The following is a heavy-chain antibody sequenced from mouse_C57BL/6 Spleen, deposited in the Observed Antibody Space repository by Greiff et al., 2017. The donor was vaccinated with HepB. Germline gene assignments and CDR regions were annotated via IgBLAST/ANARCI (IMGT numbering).Heavy chain of an antibody. J-gene: IGHJ3*01. Sequence: QVQLQQPGAELVKPGASVKLSCKASGYTFTSYWMHWVKQRPGQGLEWIGMIHPNSGSTNYNEKFKSKATLTVDKSSSTAYMQLSSLTSEDSAVYYCASEVYYDYDDGFAYWGQGTLVTVSA. D-gene: IGHD2-4*01. CDR2: IHPNSGST. V-gene: IGHV1-64*01. CDR1: GYTFTSYW. CDR3: ASEVYYDYDDGFAY.